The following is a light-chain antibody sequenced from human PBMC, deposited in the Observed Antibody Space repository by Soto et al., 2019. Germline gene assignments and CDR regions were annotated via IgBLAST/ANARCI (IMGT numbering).Light chain of an antibody. J-gene: IGKJ5*01. CDR1: QGISSY. V-gene: IGKV1-8*01. Sequence: AIRMTPSPSSLSASTGDRVTITCRARQGISSYLAWYQQKPGKAPKLLIYAASTLQSGVPSRFSGSGSGTDFTLTISCLQSEDFATYYCQQYYSYPIPVGQVGRLAI. CDR2: AAS. CDR3: QQYYSYPIP.